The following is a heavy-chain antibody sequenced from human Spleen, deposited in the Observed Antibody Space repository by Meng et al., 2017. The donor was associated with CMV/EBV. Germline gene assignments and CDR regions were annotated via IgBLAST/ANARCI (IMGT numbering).Heavy chain of an antibody. CDR3: ARGEDYYYYYGMDV. Sequence: SVKVCCKASGGTFSSYAISWVRQAPGQGLEWMGGIIPIFGTANYAQKFQGRVTITTDESTSTAYMELSSLRSEDTAVYYRARGEDYYYYYGMDVWGQGTTVTVSS. J-gene: IGHJ6*02. CDR2: IIPIFGTA. CDR1: GGTFSSYA. V-gene: IGHV1-69*05.